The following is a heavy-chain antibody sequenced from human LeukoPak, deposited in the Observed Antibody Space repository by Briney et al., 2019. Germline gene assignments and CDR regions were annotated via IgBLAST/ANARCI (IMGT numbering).Heavy chain of an antibody. Sequence: SGPALVKPTQTLTLTCTFSGFSLSTSGMCVSWIRQPPGKALEWLARIDWDDDKYYSTSLKTRLTISKDTSKNQVVLTMTNMDPVDTATYYCARLTLTGETLGWFDPRGQGTLVTVSS. V-gene: IGHV2-70*11. D-gene: IGHD7-27*01. J-gene: IGHJ5*02. CDR3: ARLTLTGETLGWFDP. CDR1: GFSLSTSGMC. CDR2: IDWDDDK.